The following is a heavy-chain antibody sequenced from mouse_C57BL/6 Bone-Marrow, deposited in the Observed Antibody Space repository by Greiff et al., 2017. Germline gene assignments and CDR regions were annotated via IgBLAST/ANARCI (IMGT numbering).Heavy chain of an antibody. CDR3: AGDDYGSSYRLAY. J-gene: IGHJ3*01. CDR2: INPNNGGT. CDR1: GYTFTDYN. D-gene: IGHD1-1*01. V-gene: IGHV1-22*01. Sequence: VQLQQSGPELVMPGASVKMSCKASGYTFTDYNMHWVKQSHGTSLAWIGYINPNNGGTSYNQKFKGKATLTVNKSSRTAYMELRSLTSEDSAVYYCAGDDYGSSYRLAYWGQGTLVTVSA.